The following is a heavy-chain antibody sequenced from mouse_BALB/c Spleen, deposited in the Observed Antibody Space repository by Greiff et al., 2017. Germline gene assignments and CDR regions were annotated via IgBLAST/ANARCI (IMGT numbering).Heavy chain of an antibody. Sequence: EVQVVESGGGLVQPGGSRKLSCAASGFTFSSFGMHWVRQAPEKGLEWVAYISSGSSTIYYADTVKGRFTISRDNPKNTLFLQMTSLRSEDTAMYYCARRDYGSSYARDYWGQGTSVTVSA. V-gene: IGHV5-17*02. CDR3: ARRDYGSSYARDY. CDR1: GFTFSSFG. CDR2: ISSGSSTI. J-gene: IGHJ4*01. D-gene: IGHD1-1*01.